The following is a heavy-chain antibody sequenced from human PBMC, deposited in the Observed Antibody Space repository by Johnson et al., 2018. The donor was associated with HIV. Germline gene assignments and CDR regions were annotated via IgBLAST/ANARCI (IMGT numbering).Heavy chain of an antibody. Sequence: QVQLVESGGGVVQPGRSLRLSCAASGFTFSSYAMHWARQAPGKGLEWVSVIYSGGSTYYADSVNGRFTISRDNSNNSLYLQMHSLRPEDTGFYYCARDIASGYTNGGTLDMWGRGTMVTVSS. CDR1: GFTFSSYA. J-gene: IGHJ3*02. CDR3: ARDIASGYTNGGTLDM. CDR2: IYSGGST. D-gene: IGHD5-18*01. V-gene: IGHV3-NL1*01.